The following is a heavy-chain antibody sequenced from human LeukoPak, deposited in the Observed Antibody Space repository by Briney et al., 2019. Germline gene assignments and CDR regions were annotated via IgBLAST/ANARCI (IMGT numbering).Heavy chain of an antibody. CDR2: IIPIFGTA. J-gene: IGHJ5*02. D-gene: IGHD3-9*01. CDR1: GGTFSSYA. V-gene: IGHV1-69*13. Sequence: GASVKVSCKASGGTFSSYAISWVRQAPGQELEWMGGIIPIFGTANYAQKFQGRVTITADESTSTAYMERSSLRSEDTAVYFCASGPSYHISEGGGFDPWGQGTLVTVSS. CDR3: ASGPSYHISEGGGFDP.